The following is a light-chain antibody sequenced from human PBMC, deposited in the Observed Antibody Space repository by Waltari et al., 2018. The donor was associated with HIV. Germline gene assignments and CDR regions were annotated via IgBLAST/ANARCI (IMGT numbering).Light chain of an antibody. Sequence: QSVLTQPPSVSGAPGQRVTSPCTRSSTTIRAGHDVHWYQQLPGTAPNLLIHGNNNQFSWVPDRFSRSKSGTSASLAITGLHAEDEADYYCQSFDSRLSGLVFCGGTKLTVL. V-gene: IGLV1-40*01. CDR3: QSFDSRLSGLV. J-gene: IGLJ2*01. CDR1: STTIRAGHD. CDR2: GNN.